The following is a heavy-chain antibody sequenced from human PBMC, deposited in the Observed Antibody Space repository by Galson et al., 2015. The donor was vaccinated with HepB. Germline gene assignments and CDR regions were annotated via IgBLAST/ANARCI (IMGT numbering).Heavy chain of an antibody. CDR1: GGTLSSYA. CDR3: ARYCDSTSSYAFWSGYHGYFDF. D-gene: IGHD2-2*01. CDR2: IIPIFGLP. Sequence: SVKVSCKASGGTLSSYAISWVRQAPGQGLEWMGGIIPIFGLPKYAQKFQGRITITADKSPSTVYMELSSLRSEDTAVYYCARYCDSTSSYAFWSGYHGYFDFWGQGTLVTVSS. J-gene: IGHJ4*02. V-gene: IGHV1-69*10.